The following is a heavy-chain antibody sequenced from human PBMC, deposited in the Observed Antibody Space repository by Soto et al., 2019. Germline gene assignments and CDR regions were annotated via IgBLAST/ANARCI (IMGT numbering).Heavy chain of an antibody. D-gene: IGHD6-6*01. J-gene: IGHJ3*02. CDR1: GGSINSGGYY. Sequence: PSETLSLTCTVSGGSINSGGYYWSWIRQHPGKGLEWIGYIYYSGSTYYNPSLKSRVTISVDTSKNQFSLKLSSVTAADAAVYYCARSKAYSSSSPFDISGQGTMVTVSS. CDR2: IYYSGST. V-gene: IGHV4-31*03. CDR3: ARSKAYSSSSPFDI.